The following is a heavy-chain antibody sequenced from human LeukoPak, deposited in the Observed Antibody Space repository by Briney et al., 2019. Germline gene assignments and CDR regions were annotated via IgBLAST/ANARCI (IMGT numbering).Heavy chain of an antibody. Sequence: QPGGSLRLSCAASGFTFSSYGMHWVRQAPGKGLEWVAFIRYDGSNKYYADSVKGRFTISRDNSKNTLYLQMNSLRAEDTAVYYCAKRRGLELLYYYYMDVWGKGTTVTVSS. V-gene: IGHV3-30*02. J-gene: IGHJ6*03. D-gene: IGHD1-7*01. CDR3: AKRRGLELLYYYYMDV. CDR1: GFTFSSYG. CDR2: IRYDGSNK.